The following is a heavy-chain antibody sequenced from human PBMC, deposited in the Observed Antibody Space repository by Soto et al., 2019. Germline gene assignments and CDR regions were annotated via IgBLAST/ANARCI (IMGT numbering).Heavy chain of an antibody. CDR2: ISGSGGST. Sequence: GGSLRLSCAASGFTFSSYAMSWVRQAPGKGLEWVSAISGSGGSTYYADSVKGRSTISRDNSKNTLYLQMNSLRAEDTAVYYCAKVSYYDSSGYFPLWFDYWGQGTLVTVSS. CDR1: GFTFSSYA. V-gene: IGHV3-23*01. J-gene: IGHJ4*02. D-gene: IGHD3-22*01. CDR3: AKVSYYDSSGYFPLWFDY.